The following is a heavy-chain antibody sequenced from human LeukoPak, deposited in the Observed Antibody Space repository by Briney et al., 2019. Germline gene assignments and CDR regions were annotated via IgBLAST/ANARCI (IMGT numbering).Heavy chain of an antibody. CDR2: INSDGSST. V-gene: IGHV3-74*01. Sequence: PGGSLRLSCAASGFTFSSYWMHWVRHAPGKGLVWVSRINSDGSSTTYADSVKGRFTISRDNAKNTLYLQMNSLRAEDTAVYYCARDPGLRFIDYWGQGTLVTVSS. D-gene: IGHD5-24*01. CDR3: ARDPGLRFIDY. J-gene: IGHJ4*02. CDR1: GFTFSSYW.